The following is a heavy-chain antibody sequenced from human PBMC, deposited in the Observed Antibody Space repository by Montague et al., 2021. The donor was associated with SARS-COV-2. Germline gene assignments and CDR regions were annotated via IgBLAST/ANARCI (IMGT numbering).Heavy chain of an antibody. CDR2: IDWDDDK. Sequence: PALVKPTQTLTLTCTFSGFSLSTSGMCVSWIRQPPGKALEWLARIDWDDDKYYNTSLKTRLTISKDTSKNQVVLTMTNMDPVDTATYYCAREYSSGVYFDYWGQGTLVTVSS. J-gene: IGHJ4*02. CDR3: AREYSSGVYFDY. CDR1: GFSLSTSGMC. D-gene: IGHD6-19*01. V-gene: IGHV2-70*11.